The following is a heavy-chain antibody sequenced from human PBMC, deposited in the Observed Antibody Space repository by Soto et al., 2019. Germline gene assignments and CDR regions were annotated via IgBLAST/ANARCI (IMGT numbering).Heavy chain of an antibody. CDR2: ISGSGGST. Sequence: EVQLLESGGGLVQPGGSLRLSCAASGFTFSSYAMSWVRQAPGKGLEWVSVISGSGGSTYYADSVKGRFTISRDNSKNTLYLQMNSLRAEDTAVYYCAKDSTMVRGVILGYFDYWGQGTLVTVSS. V-gene: IGHV3-23*01. CDR3: AKDSTMVRGVILGYFDY. D-gene: IGHD3-10*01. CDR1: GFTFSSYA. J-gene: IGHJ4*02.